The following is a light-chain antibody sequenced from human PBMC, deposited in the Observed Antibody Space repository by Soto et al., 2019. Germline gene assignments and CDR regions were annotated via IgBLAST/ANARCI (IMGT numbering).Light chain of an antibody. CDR3: CSYTGNKVFV. Sequence: QSVLTQLRSLSGSPGQSVTISCTGPTIGAHSFVSWYQDRPDKVPKLLIYDVSQRPSGIPDRFSGSRSANTASLTISGLQADDAAAYYCCSYTGNKVFVFGTGTKVTVL. CDR2: DVS. J-gene: IGLJ1*01. CDR1: TIGAHSF. V-gene: IGLV2-11*01.